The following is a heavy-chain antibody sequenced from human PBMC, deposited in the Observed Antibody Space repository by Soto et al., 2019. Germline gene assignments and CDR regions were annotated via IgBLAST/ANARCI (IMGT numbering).Heavy chain of an antibody. D-gene: IGHD3-22*01. CDR1: GGTFSSYA. CDR3: ASSDPRGLSGYYYLQGSPGAFDY. J-gene: IGHJ4*02. V-gene: IGHV1-69*13. CDR2: IIPIFGTA. Sequence: GASVKVSCKASGGTFSSYAISWVRQAPGQGLEWMGGIIPIFGTANYAQKFQGRVTITADESTSTAYMELSSLRSEDTAVYYCASSDPRGLSGYYYLQGSPGAFDYWGQGTLVTVSS.